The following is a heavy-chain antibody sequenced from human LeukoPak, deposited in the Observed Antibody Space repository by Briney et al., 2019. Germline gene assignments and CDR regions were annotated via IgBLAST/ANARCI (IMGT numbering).Heavy chain of an antibody. Sequence: SETLSLTCTVSGGSLSNHYWNWIRHPAGTGLEYIGRIFHTGSTNYNPSLKSRVTMSVDTSSNQLSLNLTSVTAADTAVYYCARGPLGGESFDIWGQGTMVTVSS. J-gene: IGHJ3*02. CDR2: IFHTGST. CDR1: GGSLSNHY. V-gene: IGHV4-4*07. D-gene: IGHD3-16*01. CDR3: ARGPLGGESFDI.